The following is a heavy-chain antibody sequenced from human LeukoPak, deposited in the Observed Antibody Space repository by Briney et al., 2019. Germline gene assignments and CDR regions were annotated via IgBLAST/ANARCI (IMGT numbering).Heavy chain of an antibody. J-gene: IGHJ4*02. Sequence: GGSLRLSCAASGFTFSRNGMSWVRQAPGKGLEWVSGINWNGGSTGYADSVKGRFTISRDNAKNSLYLQMNSLRAEDTALYYCARGLLAYYDSSGYYSNIDYWGQGTLVTVSS. CDR2: INWNGGST. CDR3: ARGLLAYYDSSGYYSNIDY. D-gene: IGHD3-22*01. CDR1: GFTFSRNG. V-gene: IGHV3-20*04.